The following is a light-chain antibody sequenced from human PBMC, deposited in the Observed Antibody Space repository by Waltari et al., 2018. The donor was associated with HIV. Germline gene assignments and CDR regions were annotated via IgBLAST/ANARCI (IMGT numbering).Light chain of an antibody. Sequence: QSALTQPASVSGSPGQSITISCTGTNSDVGGYNYVSWYQQHPGKAPKLIIYEVSNRPSGISDRFSGAKSGNTASLTISVLQAEDEADYYCFSYRSSSTRVFGGGTKLTVL. V-gene: IGLV2-14*01. CDR1: NSDVGGYNY. J-gene: IGLJ3*02. CDR2: EVS. CDR3: FSYRSSSTRV.